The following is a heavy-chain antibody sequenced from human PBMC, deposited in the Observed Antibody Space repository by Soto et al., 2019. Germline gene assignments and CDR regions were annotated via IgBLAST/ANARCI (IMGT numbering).Heavy chain of an antibody. V-gene: IGHV3-15*07. J-gene: IGHJ4*02. CDR1: CFTFSNAL. D-gene: IGHD6-19*01. CDR2: IKSKTDGGTT. CDR3: TTDEFPGLLSGWYY. Sequence: GGSLRLSCAASCFTFSNALRNWVRQAPGRGLEWVGRIKSKTDGGTTDYAAPVKGKFTISRDDSKNTLYLQMNSLKTEDTGVYYCTTDEFPGLLSGWYYWGQGTLVNVSS.